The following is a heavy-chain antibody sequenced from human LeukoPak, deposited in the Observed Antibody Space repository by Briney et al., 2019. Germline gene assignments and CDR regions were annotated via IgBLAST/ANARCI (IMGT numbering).Heavy chain of an antibody. V-gene: IGHV5-51*01. D-gene: IGHD5-24*01. CDR2: IYPGDSDA. J-gene: IGHJ3*02. CDR1: GYRFTSYF. CDR3: ARHGRDGNAYDAFDI. Sequence: GESLKISCKGSGYRFTSYFIAWVRQMSGKGLEWMGIIYPGDSDARYSPSFQGQVTISADKSISTAYLQWSSLKASDTAMYYCARHGRDGNAYDAFDIWGQGTMVTVSS.